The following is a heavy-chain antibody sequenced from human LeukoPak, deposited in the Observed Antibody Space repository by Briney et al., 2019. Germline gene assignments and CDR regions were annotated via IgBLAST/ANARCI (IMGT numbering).Heavy chain of an antibody. CDR3: ARDYGSGSYYTMGY. Sequence: GGSLRLSCAASGFTVSSNYMSWVRQAPGKGLEWVSVIYSGGSTYYANSVKGRFTISRDNSKNTLYLQMTSLRAEDTAVYYCARDYGSGSYYTMGYWGQGTLVTVSS. V-gene: IGHV3-66*01. J-gene: IGHJ4*02. CDR2: IYSGGST. CDR1: GFTVSSNY. D-gene: IGHD3-10*01.